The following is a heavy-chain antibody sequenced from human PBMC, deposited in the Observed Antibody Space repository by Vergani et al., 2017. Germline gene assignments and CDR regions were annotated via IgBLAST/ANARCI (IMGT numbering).Heavy chain of an antibody. CDR3: TSADYGDYYYFDY. CDR2: IRSKANSYAT. Sequence: VQLVESGGGLVQPGGSLKLSCAASGFTFSGSAMHWVRQASGKGLEWVGRIRSKANSYATAYAASVKGRFTISRDDSKNRAYLQMNSLKTEDTAVYYCTSADYGDYYYFDYWGQGTLVTVSS. V-gene: IGHV3-73*01. J-gene: IGHJ4*02. CDR1: GFTFSGSA. D-gene: IGHD4-17*01.